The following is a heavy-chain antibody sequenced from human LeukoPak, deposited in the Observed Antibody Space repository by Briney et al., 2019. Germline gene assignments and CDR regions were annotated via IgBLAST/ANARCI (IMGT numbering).Heavy chain of an antibody. V-gene: IGHV3-30-3*01. D-gene: IGHD1-20*01. J-gene: IGHJ5*02. Sequence: GGSLRLSCAASGFTFSSYVMHWVRQAPGRGLEWVAFISYDGSNQYYADSVKGRFTVSRDNSKSTLYLQMNSLRAEDTAVYYCARDRGFNSRCFDPWGQGTLVTVSS. CDR3: ARDRGFNSRCFDP. CDR2: ISYDGSNQ. CDR1: GFTFSSYV.